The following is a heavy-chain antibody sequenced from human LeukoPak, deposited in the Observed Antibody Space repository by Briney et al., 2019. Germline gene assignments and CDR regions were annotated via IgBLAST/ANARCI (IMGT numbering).Heavy chain of an antibody. CDR2: IYYSGST. J-gene: IGHJ4*02. D-gene: IGHD3-22*01. CDR3: ARDLGGCYDSSGYYDM. CDR1: GGSISSYY. Sequence: SETLSLTCTVSGGSISSYYWSWIRQPPGKGLEWIGYIYYSGSTNYNPSLKSRVTISVDTSKNQFSLKLSSVTAADTAVYYCARDLGGCYDSSGYYDMWGQGTLVTVSS. V-gene: IGHV4-59*01.